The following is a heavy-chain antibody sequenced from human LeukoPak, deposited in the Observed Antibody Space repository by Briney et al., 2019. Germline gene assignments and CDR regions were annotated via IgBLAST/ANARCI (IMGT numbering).Heavy chain of an antibody. D-gene: IGHD3-10*01. J-gene: IGHJ4*02. CDR1: GGSFSGYY. Sequence: SETLSLTCAVYGGSFSGYYWSWIRQPPGKGLQWIGEINHSASTSHNPSLKSRVTISVDTSKNQFSLKLSSVTAADTAVYYCARLYYGSGSYYNPRDYWGQGTLVTVSS. CDR3: ARLYYGSGSYYNPRDY. V-gene: IGHV4-34*01. CDR2: INHSAST.